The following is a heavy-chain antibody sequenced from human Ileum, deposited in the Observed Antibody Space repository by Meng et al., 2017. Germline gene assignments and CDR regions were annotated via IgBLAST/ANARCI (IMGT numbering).Heavy chain of an antibody. CDR1: GYTFTSYD. D-gene: IGHD3-10*01. J-gene: IGHJ5*02. CDR3: ARGSLLLWFGERKGFDP. Sequence: VQLVKSGAEVKKPGASVKVSCKASGYTFTSYDINWVRQATGQGLEWMGWMNPNSGNTGYAQKCQGRVTMTRNTSISTAYMELSSLRSEDTAVYYCARGSLLLWFGERKGFDPWGQGTLVTVSS. V-gene: IGHV1-8*01. CDR2: MNPNSGNT.